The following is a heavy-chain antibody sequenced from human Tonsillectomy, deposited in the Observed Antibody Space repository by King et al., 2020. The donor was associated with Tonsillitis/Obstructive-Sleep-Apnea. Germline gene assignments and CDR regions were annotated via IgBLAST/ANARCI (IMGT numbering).Heavy chain of an antibody. J-gene: IGHJ3*02. Sequence: ITLKESGPTLVKPTQTLTLTCTFSGFSLSTGGVGVGWIRQPPGKALEWLALIYWDDDKRYSPLLKSRLTITKDTSKNQVVLTMTNMDPVDTATYYCAHRPVITAVPTRDDAFDIWGQGTMVTVSS. V-gene: IGHV2-5*02. CDR2: IYWDDDK. CDR1: GFSLSTGGVG. D-gene: IGHD6-13*01. CDR3: AHRPVITAVPTRDDAFDI.